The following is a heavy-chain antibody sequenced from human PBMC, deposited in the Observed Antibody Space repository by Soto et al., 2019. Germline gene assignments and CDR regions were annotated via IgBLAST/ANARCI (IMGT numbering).Heavy chain of an antibody. D-gene: IGHD3-10*01. CDR2: INPHGGST. CDR1: RDTFTSYY. CDR3: ARSSGGNFGIIIEVTNWLDP. J-gene: IGHJ5*02. V-gene: IGHV1-46*01. Sequence: ASVKVSCKAPRDTFTSYYINWVRQAPGQGLEWMGVINPHGGSTAYAQKFKGRVTLTGDTSASTVYMEVSSLTSEDTAMYYCARSSGGNFGIIIEVTNWLDPWGQGTLVTISS.